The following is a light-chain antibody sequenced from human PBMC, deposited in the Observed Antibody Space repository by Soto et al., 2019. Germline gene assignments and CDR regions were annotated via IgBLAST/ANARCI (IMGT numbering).Light chain of an antibody. CDR1: QSVTNNY. CDR2: GSS. CDR3: QQYSDAPHT. V-gene: IGKV3-20*01. Sequence: EIVLTQSPGTLSLSPGERATLSCRASQSVTNNYLAWYQQRPGQAPRLLIYGSSSRAAGIPDRFRGSGTGTDFTLTIRRLEPEDFGVYYCQQYSDAPHTFGLGTKVDNK. J-gene: IGKJ2*01.